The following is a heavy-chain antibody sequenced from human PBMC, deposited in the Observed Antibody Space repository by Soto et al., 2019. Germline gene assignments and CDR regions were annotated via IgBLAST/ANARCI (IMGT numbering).Heavy chain of an antibody. CDR1: GYTLTELS. CDR3: ATVGCSGGSCYSRGAFDI. D-gene: IGHD2-15*01. V-gene: IGHV1-24*01. J-gene: IGHJ3*02. CDR2: FDPEDGET. Sequence: ASVKVSFKVSGYTLTELSMHWVRQAPGKGLEWMGGFDPEDGETIYAQKFQGRVTMTEDTSTDTAYMELSSLRSEDTAVYYCATVGCSGGSCYSRGAFDIWGQGTMVTVSS.